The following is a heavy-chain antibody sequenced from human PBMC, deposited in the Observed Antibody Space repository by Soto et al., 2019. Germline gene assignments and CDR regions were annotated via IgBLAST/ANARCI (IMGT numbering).Heavy chain of an antibody. D-gene: IGHD3-22*01. CDR3: TTLGHYYDSSPLDV. J-gene: IGHJ6*02. V-gene: IGHV3-15*07. CDR1: GFTFSNAW. CDR2: IKSKTDGGTA. Sequence: GGSLRLSCAASGFTFSNAWMNWVRQAPGKGLEWVGRIKSKTDGGTADYAAPVKGRFTISRDDSKNTLYLQMNSLKTEDTALYYCTTLGHYYDSSPLDVWGQGTTVTVSS.